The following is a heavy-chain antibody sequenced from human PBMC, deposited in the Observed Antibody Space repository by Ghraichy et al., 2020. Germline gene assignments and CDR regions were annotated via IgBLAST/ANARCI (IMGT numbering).Heavy chain of an antibody. V-gene: IGHV3-7*04. CDR1: GFAFKTYW. Sequence: GGSLRLSCTASGFAFKTYWMSWVRQGPGKGLEWVANIKQDGSERNYVDSVKGRFTMSRDNDKNSVSLQMSSLRVDDTAVYYCARGGGHGWSGTDYYYYAMDVWGQGTSVTVSS. CDR2: IKQDGSER. CDR3: ARGGGHGWSGTDYYYYAMDV. J-gene: IGHJ6*02. D-gene: IGHD6-19*01.